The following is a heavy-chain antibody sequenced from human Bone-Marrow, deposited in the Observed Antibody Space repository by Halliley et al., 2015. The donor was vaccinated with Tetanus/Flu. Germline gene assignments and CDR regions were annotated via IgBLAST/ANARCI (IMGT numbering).Heavy chain of an antibody. D-gene: IGHD3-22*01. CDR2: ISAYNGNK. Sequence: QLVQSGVEVKKPGASVKVSCKTSGYPFTNYVISWVRQAPGQGLEWMGWISAYNGNKNYVQKFQGRVSMTTDTSTNTAYMELTNLRSDDTAVYYCARGDNYYDGSGYYAYWGQGTLVTVSS. CDR3: ARGDNYYDGSGYYAY. J-gene: IGHJ4*02. CDR1: GYPFTNYV. V-gene: IGHV1-18*04.